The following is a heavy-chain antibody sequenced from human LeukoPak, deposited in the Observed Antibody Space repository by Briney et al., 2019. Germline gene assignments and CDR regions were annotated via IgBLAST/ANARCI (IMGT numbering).Heavy chain of an antibody. CDR1: GGSFSGYY. D-gene: IGHD6-13*01. CDR2: INHSGST. Sequence: SSETLSLTCAVYGGSFSGYYWSWIRQPPGKGLEWIGEINHSGSTNYNPSLKSRVTISVDTSKNQFSLKLSSVTAADTAVYYCARVRGQQLVPEDWYFDLWGRGTLVTVSS. J-gene: IGHJ2*01. CDR3: ARVRGQQLVPEDWYFDL. V-gene: IGHV4-34*01.